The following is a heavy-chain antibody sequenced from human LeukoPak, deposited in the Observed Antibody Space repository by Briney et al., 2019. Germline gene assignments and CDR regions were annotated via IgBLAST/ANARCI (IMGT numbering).Heavy chain of an antibody. V-gene: IGHV1-69*05. Sequence: ASVKVSCKASGGTLSNHAVSWVRQAPGQGLEWMGRMIPVSGTTNYAQKFQGRVTITTDESTSTVYMDLSSLRSEDTAVYFCARSVNWRSPHYWYFDLWGRGTLVAVSS. D-gene: IGHD1-20*01. J-gene: IGHJ2*01. CDR2: MIPVSGTT. CDR3: ARSVNWRSPHYWYFDL. CDR1: GGTLSNHA.